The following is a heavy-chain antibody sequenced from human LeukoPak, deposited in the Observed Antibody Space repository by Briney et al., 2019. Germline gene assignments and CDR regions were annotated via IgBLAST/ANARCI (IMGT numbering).Heavy chain of an antibody. CDR1: GVTFSSYW. J-gene: IGHJ4*02. D-gene: IGHD6-19*01. CDR2: INSDGSST. CDR3: ARVVGSSGWYLGY. V-gene: IGHV3-74*01. Sequence: GGSLRLSCAASGVTFSSYWMHWVRQAPGKGLVWVSRINSDGSSTSYADSVKGRFTISRDNAKNTLYLQMNSLGAEDTAVYYCARVVGSSGWYLGYWGQGTLVTVSS.